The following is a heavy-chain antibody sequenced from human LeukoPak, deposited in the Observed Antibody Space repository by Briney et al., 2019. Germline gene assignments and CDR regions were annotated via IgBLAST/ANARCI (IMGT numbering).Heavy chain of an antibody. J-gene: IGHJ3*02. D-gene: IGHD6-13*01. CDR3: ASASEGSSWLGDAFDI. CDR1: GFTLRDYS. Sequence: GGSLRLSCAASGFTLRDYSMKWVRQAPGKGLEWVSSITGTSSYLNYADSVKGRFTISRDNAKNSLYLQMNSLRGEDTAVYYCASASEGSSWLGDAFDIWGQGTMVTVSS. CDR2: ITGTSSYL. V-gene: IGHV3-21*01.